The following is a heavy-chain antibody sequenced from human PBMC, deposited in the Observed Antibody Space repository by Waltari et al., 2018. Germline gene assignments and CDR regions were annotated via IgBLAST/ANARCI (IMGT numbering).Heavy chain of an antibody. CDR2: IIPXVGAA. D-gene: IGHD3-16*01. CDR3: ARXRXFGXYWGKHHYGMDX. J-gene: IGHJ6*02. CDR1: GGXFHNYV. V-gene: IGHV1-69*01. Sequence: QVQLVXSXAEVKXPGXSVXVSCKASGGXFHNYVTTWVRQAPGQGLEGMGEIIPXVGAAXYSQKXRGRVTITADXSTSRVSMELRSLRSEDXAIYYCARXRXFGXYWGKHHYGMDXWGQGTTVTVSS.